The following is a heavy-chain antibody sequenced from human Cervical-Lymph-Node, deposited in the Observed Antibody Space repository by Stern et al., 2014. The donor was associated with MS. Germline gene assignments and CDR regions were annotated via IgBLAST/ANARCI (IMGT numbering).Heavy chain of an antibody. J-gene: IGHJ6*02. D-gene: IGHD3-10*01. Sequence: VQLVESGGGVVQPGKSLRLSCAASGFTFSDYGMHWVRQAPGKGLEWVALVTNDGSKQYYADSGKGRFTVSRDNSKNTVLLQMNGLRPEDTAVYFCARDRGLTHYFYGMDVWGQGTTVTVSS. CDR2: VTNDGSKQ. V-gene: IGHV3-30*03. CDR3: ARDRGLTHYFYGMDV. CDR1: GFTFSDYG.